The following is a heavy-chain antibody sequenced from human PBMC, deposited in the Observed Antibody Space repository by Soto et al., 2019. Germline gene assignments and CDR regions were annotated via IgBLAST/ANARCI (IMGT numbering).Heavy chain of an antibody. J-gene: IGHJ3*02. CDR1: GFTFSSYW. Sequence: GGSLRLSCAASGFTFSSYWMSWVRQAPGKGLEWVANIKQDGSEKYYVDSVKGRFTISRDNAKNSLYLQMNSLRAEDTAVYYCARESSSYYDSSGYDAFDIWGQGTMVTVS. CDR2: IKQDGSEK. D-gene: IGHD3-22*01. V-gene: IGHV3-7*03. CDR3: ARESSSYYDSSGYDAFDI.